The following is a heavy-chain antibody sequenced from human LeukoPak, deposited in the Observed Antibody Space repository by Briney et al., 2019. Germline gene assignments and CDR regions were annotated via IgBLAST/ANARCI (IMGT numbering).Heavy chain of an antibody. CDR1: GGTFSSYA. V-gene: IGHV1-69*06. CDR3: ARDYYGSGSYYGDYYYYYYMDV. J-gene: IGHJ6*03. CDR2: IIPIFGTA. Sequence: SVKVSCKASGGTFSSYAISWVRQAPGQGLEWMGGIIPIFGTANYAQKFQGRVAITADKSTSTAYMELSSLRSEDTAVYYCARDYYGSGSYYGDYYYYYYMDVWGKGTTVTISS. D-gene: IGHD3-10*01.